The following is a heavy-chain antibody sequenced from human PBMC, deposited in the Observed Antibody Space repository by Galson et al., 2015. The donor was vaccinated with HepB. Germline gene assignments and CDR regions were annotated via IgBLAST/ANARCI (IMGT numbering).Heavy chain of an antibody. Sequence: SLRLSCAASGFTFSSYGMHWVRQAPGKGLEWVAVIWYDGSNKYYADSVKGRFTISRDNSKNALYLQMNSLRAEDTAVYYCAGDSSVLRFLEAAAFDIWGQGTMVTVSS. CDR2: IWYDGSNK. J-gene: IGHJ3*02. V-gene: IGHV3-33*01. CDR3: AGDSSVLRFLEAAAFDI. CDR1: GFTFSSYG. D-gene: IGHD3-3*01.